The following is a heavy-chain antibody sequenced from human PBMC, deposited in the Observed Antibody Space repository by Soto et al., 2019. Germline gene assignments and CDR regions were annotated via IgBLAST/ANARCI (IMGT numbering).Heavy chain of an antibody. CDR3: ALDSFSAYAFDI. V-gene: IGHV3-15*07. J-gene: IGHJ3*02. CDR2: IKSKTDGGTT. Sequence: GGSLRLSCAASGFTFSNAWMNWVRQAPGKGLEWVGRIKSKTDGGTTDYAAPVKGRFTISRDNAKNSLYLQMNSLRDEDTAVYYCALDSFSAYAFDIWGQGTMVTVSS. D-gene: IGHD4-4*01. CDR1: GFTFSNAW.